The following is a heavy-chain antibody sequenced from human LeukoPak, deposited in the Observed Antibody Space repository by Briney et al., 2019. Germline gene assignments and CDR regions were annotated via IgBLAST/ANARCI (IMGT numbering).Heavy chain of an antibody. CDR3: ARVTLRLWFRELLYPTYYYYYMDV. Sequence: ASVKVSCKASEYTFTSYDINWVRQATGQGLEWMGWMNPNSGNTGYAQKFQGRVTMTRNTSISTAYMELSSLRSEDTAVYYCARVTLRLWFRELLYPTYYYYYMDVWGKGTTVTVSS. CDR1: EYTFTSYD. J-gene: IGHJ6*03. CDR2: MNPNSGNT. D-gene: IGHD3-10*01. V-gene: IGHV1-8*01.